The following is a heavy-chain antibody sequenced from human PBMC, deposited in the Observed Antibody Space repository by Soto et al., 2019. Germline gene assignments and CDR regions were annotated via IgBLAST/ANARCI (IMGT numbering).Heavy chain of an antibody. V-gene: IGHV4-59*01. J-gene: IGHJ4*02. CDR2: IYYSGST. D-gene: IGHD3-16*01. CDR3: ARGFYDYVWGTIDF. CDR1: GGSISRYY. Sequence: SETLSLTCTVSGGSISRYYWSWIRQPPGKGLEWIGYIYYSGSTNYNSSLKGRVTMSVDTSKNQFSLKLSSVTAADTAVYYCARGFYDYVWGTIDFWGPGILVTVSS.